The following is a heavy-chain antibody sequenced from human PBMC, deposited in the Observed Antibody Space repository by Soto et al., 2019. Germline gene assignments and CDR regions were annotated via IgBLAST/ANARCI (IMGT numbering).Heavy chain of an antibody. CDR3: SRHGLPTGGRWYGGVSEMEP. J-gene: IGHJ5*02. Sequence: PSETLALTCSVSGGGRKGGGYFWGWVRQPPEQGLEWIGSIYYTGNTYYSPSLRSRVAMSVDTSNNEFSLRLTSLTAVDTAVYFCSRHGLPTGGRWYGGVSEMEPWGQGRLGT. CDR1: GGGRKGGGYF. CDR2: IYYTGNT. V-gene: IGHV4-39*01. D-gene: IGHD3-10*01.